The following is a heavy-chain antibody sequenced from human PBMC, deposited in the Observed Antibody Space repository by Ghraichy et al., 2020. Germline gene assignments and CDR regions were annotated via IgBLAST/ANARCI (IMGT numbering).Heavy chain of an antibody. D-gene: IGHD2-15*01. J-gene: IGHJ4*02. V-gene: IGHV3-53*01. CDR2: IYSGGST. CDR3: ARGYCSGGTCYPPYFDY. Sequence: GGSLRLSCAASGFTVSSNYMSWVRQAPGKGLEWVSFIYSGGSTYYGDSVKGRFTISRDNSKTTLYLQMNSLRAEDMAVYYCARGYCSGGTCYPPYFDYWGQGTLVTVSS. CDR1: GFTVSSNY.